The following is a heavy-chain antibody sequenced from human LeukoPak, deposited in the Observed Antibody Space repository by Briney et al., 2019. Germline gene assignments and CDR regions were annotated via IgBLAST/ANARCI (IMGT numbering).Heavy chain of an antibody. D-gene: IGHD3-22*01. V-gene: IGHV3-23*01. J-gene: IGHJ4*02. CDR1: GFTFSSYA. CDR2: ISGSGGST. CDR3: AKQPGSVVDSSGSLSRH. Sequence: GGSLRLSCAASGFTFSSYAMSWVRQAPGKGLEWVSTISGSGGSTYYADSVKGRFTISRDNSKNTLYLQMNSLRAEDTAVYYCAKQPGSVVDSSGSLSRHWGQGTLVTVSS.